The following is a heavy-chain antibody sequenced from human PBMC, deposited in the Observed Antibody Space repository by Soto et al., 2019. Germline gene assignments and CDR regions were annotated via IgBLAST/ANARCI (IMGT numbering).Heavy chain of an antibody. CDR2: ISSSGSTI. Sequence: GSLRISCAASGFTFSSYEMNWVRQAPGKGLEWVSYISSSGSTIYYADSVQGRFTISRDNAKNSLYLQMNSLRAEDTAVYYCARDDILTTPRDYYYYGMDVWGQGTTVTVSS. CDR3: ARDDILTTPRDYYYYGMDV. D-gene: IGHD3-9*01. J-gene: IGHJ6*02. CDR1: GFTFSSYE. V-gene: IGHV3-48*03.